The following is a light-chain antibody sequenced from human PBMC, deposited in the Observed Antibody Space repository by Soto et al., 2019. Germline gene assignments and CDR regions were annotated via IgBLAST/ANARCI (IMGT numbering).Light chain of an antibody. V-gene: IGKV2-30*01. CDR1: QSLLYSDGNTY. CDR2: KVS. Sequence: DVVMTQSPLSLSVTLGQPASISCRSSQSLLYSDGNTYLNWFQQRPGQSPRRLIYKVSNRDSGVRDRLSGSGSGTDFTLKISRVEAEDVGVYYCMQGVYWRPGRAFGQGTKVEIK. CDR3: MQGVYWRPGRA. J-gene: IGKJ1*01.